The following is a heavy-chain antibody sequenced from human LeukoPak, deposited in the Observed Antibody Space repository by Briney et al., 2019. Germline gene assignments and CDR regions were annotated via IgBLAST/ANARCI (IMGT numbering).Heavy chain of an antibody. CDR3: AKGRIAAAGSLRWFDY. V-gene: IGHV3-23*01. J-gene: IGHJ4*02. CDR2: ISGVGGTT. D-gene: IGHD6-13*01. CDR1: GFTFSSYA. Sequence: GGSLRLSCAASGFTFSSYAMSWVRQAPGKGLEWVSAISGVGGTTYYADSAKGRFTISRDNSKNTLYLQMNNLRADDTAMYYCAKGRIAAAGSLRWFDYWGQGTLVTVSS.